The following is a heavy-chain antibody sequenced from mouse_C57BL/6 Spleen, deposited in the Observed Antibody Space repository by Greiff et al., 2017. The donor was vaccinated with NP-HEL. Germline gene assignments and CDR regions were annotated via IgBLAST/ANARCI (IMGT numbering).Heavy chain of an antibody. J-gene: IGHJ2*01. Sequence: EVQLQESGGGLVKPGGSLKLSCAASGFTFSSYTMSWVRQTPEKRLEWVATISGGGGNTYYPDSVKGRFTISRDNAKNTLYLQMSSLRSEDTALYYCARHGGNFDYWGQGTTLTVSS. CDR2: ISGGGGNT. CDR3: ARHGGNFDY. V-gene: IGHV5-9*01. CDR1: GFTFSSYT.